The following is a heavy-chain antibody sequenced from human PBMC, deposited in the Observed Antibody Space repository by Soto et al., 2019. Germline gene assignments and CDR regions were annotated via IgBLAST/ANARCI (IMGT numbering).Heavy chain of an antibody. CDR1: GYSISSGYY. CDR2: IYHSGST. Sequence: SETLSLTCAVSGYSISSGYYWGWIRQPPGKGLEWIGSIYHSGSTYYNPSPKSRVTISVDTSKNQFSLKLSSVTAADTAVYYCARDKVVRGFDYYYGMDVWGQGTTVTVSS. CDR3: ARDKVVRGFDYYYGMDV. J-gene: IGHJ6*02. D-gene: IGHD3-10*01. V-gene: IGHV4-38-2*02.